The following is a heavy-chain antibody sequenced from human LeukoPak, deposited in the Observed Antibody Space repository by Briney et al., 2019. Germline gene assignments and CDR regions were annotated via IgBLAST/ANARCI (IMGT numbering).Heavy chain of an antibody. D-gene: IGHD6-13*01. Sequence: GGPLRLSCAASGFTFSSYWMHWVRQAPGKGLVWVSRINSDGSSTSYADSVKGRFTISRDNAKNTLYLQMNSLRAEDTAVYYCARARIAATGGSKYYFDYWGQGTLVTVSS. CDR1: GFTFSSYW. V-gene: IGHV3-74*01. J-gene: IGHJ4*02. CDR3: ARARIAATGGSKYYFDY. CDR2: INSDGSST.